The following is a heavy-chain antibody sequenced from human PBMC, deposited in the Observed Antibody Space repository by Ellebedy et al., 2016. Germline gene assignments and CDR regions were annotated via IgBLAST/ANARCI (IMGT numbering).Heavy chain of an antibody. J-gene: IGHJ2*01. V-gene: IGHV4-59*02. CDR1: GGSVDTYY. Sequence: SETLSLXCTVSGGSVDTYYWTWIRQSPGKGLEWIGYVFYSGSTNYNPSLKSRVTISVDTSKNQFSLKLSSVTAADTAVYYCARGPSGYWYFDLWGRGTLVTVSS. CDR2: VFYSGST. CDR3: ARGPSGYWYFDL.